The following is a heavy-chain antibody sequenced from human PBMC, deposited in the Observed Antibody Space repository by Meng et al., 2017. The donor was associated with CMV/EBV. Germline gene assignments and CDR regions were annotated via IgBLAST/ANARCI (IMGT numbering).Heavy chain of an antibody. CDR2: ISSSGSTI. J-gene: IGHJ4*02. V-gene: IGHV3-48*03. CDR1: GFTFSSYE. CDR3: ARDGCGGAFDY. Sequence: GESLKISCAASGFTFSSYEMNWVRQAPGKGLEWVSDISSSGSTIYYADSVKGRFTISRDNAKNSLYLQMKSLRAEDTALYYCARDGCGGAFDYWGQGTLVTVSS. D-gene: IGHD2-21*01.